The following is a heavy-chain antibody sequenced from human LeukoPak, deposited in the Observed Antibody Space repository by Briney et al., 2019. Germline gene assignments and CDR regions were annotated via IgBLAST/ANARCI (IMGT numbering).Heavy chain of an antibody. V-gene: IGHV4-59*01. J-gene: IGHJ3*02. CDR2: IYYSGST. CDR1: GGSISSYY. Sequence: PSETLSLTCTVSGGSISSYYWSWIRQPPGKGLEWIGYIYYSGSTNYNPSLKSRVTISVDTSKNQFSLKLSSVTAADTAVYYCAREGVAAARSHDAFDIWGQGTMVTVSS. CDR3: AREGVAAARSHDAFDI. D-gene: IGHD6-13*01.